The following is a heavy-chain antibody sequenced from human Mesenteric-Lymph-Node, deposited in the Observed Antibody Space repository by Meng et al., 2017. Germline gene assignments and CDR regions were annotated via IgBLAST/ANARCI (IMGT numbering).Heavy chain of an antibody. D-gene: IGHD6-13*01. CDR3: ARPIAAAGWFDP. V-gene: IGHV4-39*01. CDR1: GGPINSSSYY. J-gene: IGHJ5*02. Sequence: QGPGPGRWRPLGTLPLTCTVFGGPINSSSYYWGWIRQPPGKGLEWIGSIYYSGRTYYNPSLKSRVTISVDTSKNQFSLKLSSVTAADTAVYYCARPIAAAGWFDPWGQGTLVTVSS. CDR2: IYYSGRT.